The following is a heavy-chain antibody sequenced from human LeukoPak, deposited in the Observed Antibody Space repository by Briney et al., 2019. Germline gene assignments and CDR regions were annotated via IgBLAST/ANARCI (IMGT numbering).Heavy chain of an antibody. CDR3: ARSRRIVVVPAARSYYFDY. CDR2: INHSGST. CDR1: GGSFSGYY. V-gene: IGHV4-34*01. Sequence: PSETLSLTXAVYGGSFSGYYWSWIRQPPGKGLEWIGEINHSGSTNYNPSLKSRVTISVDTSKNQFSLKLSSVTAADTAVYYCARSRRIVVVPAARSYYFDYWGQGTLVTVSS. D-gene: IGHD2-2*01. J-gene: IGHJ4*02.